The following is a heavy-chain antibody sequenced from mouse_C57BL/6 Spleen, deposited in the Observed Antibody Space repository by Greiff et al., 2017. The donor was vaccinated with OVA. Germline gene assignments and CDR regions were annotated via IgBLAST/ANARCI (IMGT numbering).Heavy chain of an antibody. D-gene: IGHD1-1*01. CDR3: ARDHYGSSYKYFDY. J-gene: IGHJ2*01. CDR2: ISAGGSYT. Sequence: DVHLVESGGGLVKPGGSLKLSCAASGFTFSSYAMSWVRQTPEKRLEWVATISAGGSYTYYPDNVKGRFTISRDNAKNNLYLQMSHLKSEDTAMYYCARDHYGSSYKYFDYWGKGTTLTVSS. CDR1: GFTFSSYA. V-gene: IGHV5-4*01.